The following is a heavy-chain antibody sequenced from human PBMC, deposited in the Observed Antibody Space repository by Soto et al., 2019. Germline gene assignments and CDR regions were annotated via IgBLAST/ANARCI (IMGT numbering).Heavy chain of an antibody. Sequence: GGSLRLSCAASGFTVSSNYMSWVRQAPGKGLEWVSVIYSGGSTYYADSVKGRFTSSRDNSKNTLYLQMNSLRAEDTAVYYCARYSVSVSFDYWGQGTLVTVSS. J-gene: IGHJ4*02. CDR1: GFTVSSNY. CDR3: ARYSVSVSFDY. CDR2: IYSGGST. V-gene: IGHV3-66*01. D-gene: IGHD1-20*01.